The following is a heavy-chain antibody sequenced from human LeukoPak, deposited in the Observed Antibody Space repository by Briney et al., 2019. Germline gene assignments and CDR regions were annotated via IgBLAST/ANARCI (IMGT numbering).Heavy chain of an antibody. CDR1: GFTFTSYA. J-gene: IGHJ4*02. D-gene: IGHD3-3*01. Sequence: PGGSLRLSCAASGFTFTSYAMNWVRQAPGKGLEWVSFISASGSSTHYADSVKGRFTISRDNSNNTLFLQINSLRAEDTAAYYCAKVPPDFWSGYHPFDYWGQGTLVTVSS. V-gene: IGHV3-23*01. CDR3: AKVPPDFWSGYHPFDY. CDR2: ISASGSST.